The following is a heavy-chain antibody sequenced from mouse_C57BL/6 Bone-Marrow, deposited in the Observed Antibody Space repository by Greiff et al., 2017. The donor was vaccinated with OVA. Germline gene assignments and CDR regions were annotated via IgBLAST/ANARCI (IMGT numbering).Heavy chain of an antibody. CDR1: GYTFTSYW. CDR3: ARALYDDGSSHD. CDR2: IDPSDSET. V-gene: IGHV1-52*01. Sequence: QVQLQQPGAELVRPGSSVKLSCKASGYTFTSYWMHWVKQRPIQGLEWIGNIDPSDSETHYNQKFKDKATLTVDKSSSTAYMQLSSLTSEDSAVYYCARALYDDGSSHDWGTGTTVTVSS. D-gene: IGHD1-1*01. J-gene: IGHJ1*03.